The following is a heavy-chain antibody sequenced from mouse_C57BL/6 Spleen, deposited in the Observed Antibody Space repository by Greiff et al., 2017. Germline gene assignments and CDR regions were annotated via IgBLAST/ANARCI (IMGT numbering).Heavy chain of an antibody. V-gene: IGHV5-6*02. CDR2: ISSGGSYT. Sequence: DVMLVESGGDLVKPGGSLKLSCAASGFTFSSYGMSWVRQTPDKRLEWVATISSGGSYTYYPDSVKGRFTISRDNAKNTLYMQMRSLKSEDTAMYYCARHPSSNFYAMDYWGQGTSVTVSS. CDR3: ARHPSSNFYAMDY. J-gene: IGHJ4*01. CDR1: GFTFSSYG. D-gene: IGHD2-5*01.